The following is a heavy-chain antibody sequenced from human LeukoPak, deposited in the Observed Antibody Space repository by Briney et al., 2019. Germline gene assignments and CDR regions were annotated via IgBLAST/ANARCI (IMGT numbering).Heavy chain of an antibody. V-gene: IGHV3-48*02. Sequence: PGRSLRLSCAASGFTVSSYGMEWVRQAPGNGLEWLLYLSSSSSSLYYADSVKGRLTISRDNAKNSLYLEMNSLRDEDTAVYYCARDPWDDVSGFSGDYWGQGTLVTVSS. J-gene: IGHJ4*02. CDR1: GFTVSSYG. CDR2: LSSSSSSL. D-gene: IGHD3-22*01. CDR3: ARDPWDDVSGFSGDY.